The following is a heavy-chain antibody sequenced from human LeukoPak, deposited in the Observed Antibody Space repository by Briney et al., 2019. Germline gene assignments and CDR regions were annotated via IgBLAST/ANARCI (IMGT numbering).Heavy chain of an antibody. CDR1: GFTFSSYG. CDR2: ISHDGSNK. Sequence: GRSLRLSCAASGFTFSSYGMHWVRQAPGKGLQWVALISHDGSNKYYADSVRGRFTISRDNSKNTLYLQMNSLRAEDTAVYYCARLEVYYYGLDVWGQGTTVTVSS. CDR3: ARLEVYYYGLDV. D-gene: IGHD1-1*01. J-gene: IGHJ6*02. V-gene: IGHV3-30*03.